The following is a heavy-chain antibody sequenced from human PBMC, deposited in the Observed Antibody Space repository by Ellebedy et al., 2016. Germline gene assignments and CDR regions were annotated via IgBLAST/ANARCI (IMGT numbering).Heavy chain of an antibody. V-gene: IGHV3-21*06. J-gene: IGHJ4*02. Sequence: GESLKISXKGSGYSFTSYWIGWVRQAPGEGLEWVATIVSSGREAYYAEPLKGRFTISRDNFMNLVYLQSNSLRVEDTAVYYCTRDGSEWSRDVWGQGTLVTVSS. CDR3: TRDGSEWSRDV. D-gene: IGHD3-3*01. CDR2: IVSSGREA. CDR1: GYSFTSYW.